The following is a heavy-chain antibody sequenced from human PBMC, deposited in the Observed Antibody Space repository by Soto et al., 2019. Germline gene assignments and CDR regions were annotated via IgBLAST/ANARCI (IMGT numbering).Heavy chain of an antibody. CDR3: ARGIPEENWFDP. CDR1: GGSISSGGYS. V-gene: IGHV4-30-2*01. Sequence: TLSLTCAVSGGSISSGGYSWSWIRQPPGKGLEWIGYIYHSGSTYYNPSLKSRVTIPVDRSKNQFSLKLSSVTAADTAVYYCARGIPEENWFDPWGQGTLVTVSS. CDR2: IYHSGST. J-gene: IGHJ5*02. D-gene: IGHD2-21*01.